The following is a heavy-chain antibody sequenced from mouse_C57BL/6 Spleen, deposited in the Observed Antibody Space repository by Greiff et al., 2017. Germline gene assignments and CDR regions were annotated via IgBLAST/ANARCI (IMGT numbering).Heavy chain of an antibody. Sequence: VQLQQPGAELVKPGASVKLSCKASGYTFTSYWMQWVKQRPGQGLEWIGEIDPSDSYTNYNQKFKGKATLTVDKSSSTAYMQLSSLTSEDAAVSGCARASSGDVGYFDVWGKGTTVTVSS. J-gene: IGHJ1*03. CDR3: ARASSGDVGYFDV. V-gene: IGHV1-50*01. CDR2: IDPSDSYT. CDR1: GYTFTSYW. D-gene: IGHD3-2*02.